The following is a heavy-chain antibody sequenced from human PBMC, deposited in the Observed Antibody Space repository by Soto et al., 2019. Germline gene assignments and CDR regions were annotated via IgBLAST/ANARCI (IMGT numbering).Heavy chain of an antibody. Sequence: QVQLQESGPGLVKPSQTLSLTCTVSGGSISSGQNFWNWIRQSPGKGLEWIGYIHHSGSTYYSPSHKSRLTISADTSKNQISLKLNSVTAADTAVYYCARDTGTYPYYFDSWGQGTLVTVSS. V-gene: IGHV4-30-4*08. CDR1: GGSISSGQNF. D-gene: IGHD1-26*01. J-gene: IGHJ4*02. CDR3: ARDTGTYPYYFDS. CDR2: IHHSGST.